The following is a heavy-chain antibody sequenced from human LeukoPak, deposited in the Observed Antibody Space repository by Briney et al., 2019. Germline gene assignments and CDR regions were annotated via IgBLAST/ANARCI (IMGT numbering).Heavy chain of an antibody. V-gene: IGHV5-51*01. Sequence: GESLKISCKGSGYSFTSYWIGRVRQMPGKGLEWMGIIYPGDSDTRYSPSFQGQVTISADKSISTAYLQWSSLRASDTAMYYCARLDGRYCSSTSCYYFDYWGQGTLVTVSS. CDR1: GYSFTSYW. D-gene: IGHD2-2*01. CDR3: ARLDGRYCSSTSCYYFDY. J-gene: IGHJ4*02. CDR2: IYPGDSDT.